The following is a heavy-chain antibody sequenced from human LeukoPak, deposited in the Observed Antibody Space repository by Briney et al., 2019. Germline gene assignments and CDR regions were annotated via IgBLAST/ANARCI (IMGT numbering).Heavy chain of an antibody. D-gene: IGHD1-26*01. CDR1: GYTFTTYD. V-gene: IGHV1-8*03. Sequence: ASVKVSCKASGYTFTTYDINWVRQATGRGLEWMGWMNPNSGYTGYAQKFQGRVTITRDTSISTAYMELSSLRSEDTAVYYCARVSGSIDYWGQGTLVTVSS. CDR2: MNPNSGYT. J-gene: IGHJ4*02. CDR3: ARVSGSIDY.